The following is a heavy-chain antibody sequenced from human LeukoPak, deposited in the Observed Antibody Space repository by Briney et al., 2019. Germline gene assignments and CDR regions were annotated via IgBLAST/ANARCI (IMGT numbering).Heavy chain of an antibody. CDR3: ARDLSPVVRASPMGY. CDR2: IWYDGSNK. Sequence: GRPLRLSCAASGFIFSSYNMHWVLQAPGKGLEWVAIIWYDGSNKYYADSVKGRFTISRDNSKKTLYLQMNSLRAEDTAVYYCARDLSPVVRASPMGYWGQGTLVTVSS. J-gene: IGHJ4*02. D-gene: IGHD3-10*01. V-gene: IGHV3-33*01. CDR1: GFIFSSYN.